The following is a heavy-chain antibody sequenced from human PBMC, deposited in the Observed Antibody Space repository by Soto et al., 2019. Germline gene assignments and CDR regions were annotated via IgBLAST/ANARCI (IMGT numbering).Heavy chain of an antibody. CDR3: ARQHSGGYSYGFYMDV. Sequence: SETLSLTCTVSGGSISSSSYYWGWIRQPPGKGLEWIGSIYDSWSTYHNPSLKSRVTISVDTSKNQFSLKLSSVTAADTAVFYCARQHSGGYSYGFYMDVWGKGTTVTVSS. V-gene: IGHV4-39*01. D-gene: IGHD5-18*01. J-gene: IGHJ6*03. CDR1: GGSISSSSYY. CDR2: IYDSWST.